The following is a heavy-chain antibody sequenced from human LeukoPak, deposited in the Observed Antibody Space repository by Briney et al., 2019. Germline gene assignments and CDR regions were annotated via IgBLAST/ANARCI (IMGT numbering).Heavy chain of an antibody. Sequence: PGGSLRLSCAASGFTFSSYWMSWVRQAPGKGLEWVANIKQDGSEKYYVDSVKGRFTISRDNAKNSLYLQMNSLRAEDTAVYYCARAPYSSSRLNYYYMDVWGKGTTVTVSS. V-gene: IGHV3-7*01. CDR2: IKQDGSEK. CDR3: ARAPYSSSRLNYYYMDV. CDR1: GFTFSSYW. D-gene: IGHD6-13*01. J-gene: IGHJ6*03.